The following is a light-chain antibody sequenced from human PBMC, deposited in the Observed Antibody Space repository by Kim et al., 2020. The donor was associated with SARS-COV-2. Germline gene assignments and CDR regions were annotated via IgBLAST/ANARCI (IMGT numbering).Light chain of an antibody. Sequence: AIQMTQSPSSLSAFVGDRVTITCRASQAIRNDLGWYQKKPGKAPKLLIYAASSLQSGVPSRFSGRGSGTDFTLTISSLQPEDSASYYCLQDYNYPRTFGQGTKVDIK. CDR1: QAIRND. J-gene: IGKJ1*01. V-gene: IGKV1-6*02. CDR2: AAS. CDR3: LQDYNYPRT.